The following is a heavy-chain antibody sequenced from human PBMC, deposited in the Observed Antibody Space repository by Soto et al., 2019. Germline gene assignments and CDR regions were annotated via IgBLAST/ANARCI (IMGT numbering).Heavy chain of an antibody. CDR1: GFTFSSYA. D-gene: IGHD6-19*01. Sequence: EVQLLESGGGLVQPGGSLRLSCAASGFTFSSYAMSWVRQAPGKGLEWVSAISGTGGSTYYADSVKGRFTISRDNSKNTLYLQMNSLRAEDTDVYYCAKMKGDSSGWTDYWGQGTLLTVSS. J-gene: IGHJ4*02. CDR3: AKMKGDSSGWTDY. V-gene: IGHV3-23*01. CDR2: ISGTGGST.